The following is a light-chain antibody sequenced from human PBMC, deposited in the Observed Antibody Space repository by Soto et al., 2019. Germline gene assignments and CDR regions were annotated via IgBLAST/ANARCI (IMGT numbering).Light chain of an antibody. V-gene: IGKV1-17*01. Sequence: DIQMTQSPSSLSASVVDRVSITCRASQGIRNDLGWYQQKPGKAPKRLIYAASSLQSGVPSRFSGSGSGTEFTLTISSLQSEDFGVYYCQQYNNWPPITFGQGTRLEIK. CDR1: QGIRND. CDR3: QQYNNWPPIT. CDR2: AAS. J-gene: IGKJ5*01.